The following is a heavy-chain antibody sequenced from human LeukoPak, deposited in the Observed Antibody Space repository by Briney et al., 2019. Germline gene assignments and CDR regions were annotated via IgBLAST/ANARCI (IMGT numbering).Heavy chain of an antibody. J-gene: IGHJ5*02. V-gene: IGHV3-66*02. CDR1: GFTDSSYH. Sequence: GGSLTLSCAASGFTDSSYHMSGVHQAPGKGLDWVSFIYIGGSKYYADCGICRVTISRDNRKSQQHLQMSNLKAEGTAVYCGVQSEKAGTMLSWFEPWAQGTLVSVSS. D-gene: IGHD1-7*01. CDR2: IYIGGSK. CDR3: VQSEKAGTMLSWFEP.